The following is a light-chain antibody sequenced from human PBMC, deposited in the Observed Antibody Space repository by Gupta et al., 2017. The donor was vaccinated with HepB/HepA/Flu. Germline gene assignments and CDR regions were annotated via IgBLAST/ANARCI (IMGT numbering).Light chain of an antibody. CDR2: AAS. J-gene: IGKJ1*01. CDR1: QGISNY. V-gene: IGKV1-27*01. Sequence: DIQITPSPSSLSASVGDRVTITCRASQGISNYLAWYQQKPGKVPKLLIYAASTLHSGVPSRFSGSGSGTDFTLTISSLQPEDVATYYCQKYNSAPLTFGKGTKVEIK. CDR3: QKYNSAPLT.